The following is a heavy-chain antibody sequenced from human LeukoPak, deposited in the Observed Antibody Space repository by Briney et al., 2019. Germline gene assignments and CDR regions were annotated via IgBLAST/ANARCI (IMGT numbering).Heavy chain of an antibody. CDR1: GGSISSYY. CDR3: ARHGYTDPIAAAGTLEYYFDY. D-gene: IGHD6-13*01. Sequence: SETLSLTCTVSGGSISSYYWSWIRQPPGKGLEWIGYIYTSGSANYNPSLKSRVTISVDTSKNQFSLKLSSVTAADTAVYYCARHGYTDPIAAAGTLEYYFDYWGQGTLVTVSS. CDR2: IYTSGSA. V-gene: IGHV4-4*09. J-gene: IGHJ4*02.